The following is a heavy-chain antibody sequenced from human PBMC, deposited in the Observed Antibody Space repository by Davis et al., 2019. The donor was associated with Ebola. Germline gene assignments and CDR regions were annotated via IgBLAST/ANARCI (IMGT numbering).Heavy chain of an antibody. CDR1: GGSFSGYY. V-gene: IGHV4-34*01. J-gene: IGHJ5*02. CDR2: INHSGST. Sequence: MPSETLSLTCAVYGGSFSGYYWSWIRQPPGKGLEWIGEINHSGSTNYNPSLKSRVTISVDTSKNQFSLKLSSVTAADTAVYYCARLGELRFLEWPNWFDPWGQGTLVTVSS. CDR3: ARLGELRFLEWPNWFDP. D-gene: IGHD3-3*01.